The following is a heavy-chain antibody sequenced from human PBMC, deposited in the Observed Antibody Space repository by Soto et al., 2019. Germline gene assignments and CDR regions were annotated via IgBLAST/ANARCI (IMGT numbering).Heavy chain of an antibody. CDR2: IKQDGSEK. Sequence: HPGGSLRLSCAASGFTFSSYWMSWVRQAPGKGLEWVANIKQDGSEKYYVDSVKGRFTISRDNAKNSLYLQMNSLRAEDTAVYYCARGGVVVVAARFRLMDVWGKGTTVTVSS. D-gene: IGHD2-15*01. V-gene: IGHV3-7*01. J-gene: IGHJ6*04. CDR3: ARGGVVVVAARFRLMDV. CDR1: GFTFSSYW.